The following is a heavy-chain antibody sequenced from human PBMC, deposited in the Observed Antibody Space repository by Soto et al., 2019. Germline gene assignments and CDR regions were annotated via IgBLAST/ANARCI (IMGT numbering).Heavy chain of an antibody. V-gene: IGHV3-33*01. Sequence: GALRLSCAASGFTFSSYGMHWVRQAPGKGLEWVAVIWYDGSNKYYADSVKGRFTISRDNSKNTLYLQMNSLRAEDTAVYYCARGRGLRLLRSPTHNWFDPWGQGTLVTVSS. CDR3: ARGRGLRLLRSPTHNWFDP. D-gene: IGHD4-17*01. J-gene: IGHJ5*02. CDR1: GFTFSSYG. CDR2: IWYDGSNK.